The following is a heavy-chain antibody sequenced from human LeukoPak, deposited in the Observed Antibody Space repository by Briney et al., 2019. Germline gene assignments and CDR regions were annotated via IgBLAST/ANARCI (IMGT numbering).Heavy chain of an antibody. Sequence: GGSLRLSCATSGFNFNAYTMHWVRQAPGKGREWVSFIRGAATTNYADSVKGRFTVSSDNSKNSLYLQMNSLRPEDSGLYYCAKERDGHKDGLAHWGRGTLVTVSS. J-gene: IGHJ4*02. CDR1: GFNFNAYT. CDR2: IRGAATT. V-gene: IGHV3-43*01. CDR3: AKERDGHKDGLAH. D-gene: IGHD5-24*01.